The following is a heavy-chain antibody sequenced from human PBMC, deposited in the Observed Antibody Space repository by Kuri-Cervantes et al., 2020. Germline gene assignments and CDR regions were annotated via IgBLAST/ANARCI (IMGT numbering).Heavy chain of an antibody. D-gene: IGHD3-16*02. CDR1: GYTFTGYY. Sequence: ASVKVSCKASGYTFTGYYMHWVRQAPGQGLEWMGIINPSGGSTSYAQKFQGRVTMTRDTSTSAVYMELSSLRSEDTAVYYCARGITFGGVIVIFYFDYWGQGTLVTVSS. CDR3: ARGITFGGVIVIFYFDY. V-gene: IGHV1-46*01. J-gene: IGHJ4*02. CDR2: INPSGGST.